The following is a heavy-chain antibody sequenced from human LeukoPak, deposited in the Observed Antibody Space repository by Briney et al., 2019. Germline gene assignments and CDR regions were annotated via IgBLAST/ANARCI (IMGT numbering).Heavy chain of an antibody. CDR2: MNPNSGNT. J-gene: IGHJ3*02. V-gene: IGHV1-8*03. D-gene: IGHD1-26*01. Sequence: ASVKVSCKASGYTFTSYDINWVRQATGQGLEWMGWMNPNSGNTGYAQKFQGRVTITRNTSISTAYMELSSLISEDTAVYYCARGDGEGATIYAFDIWGQGTMVTVSS. CDR3: ARGDGEGATIYAFDI. CDR1: GYTFTSYD.